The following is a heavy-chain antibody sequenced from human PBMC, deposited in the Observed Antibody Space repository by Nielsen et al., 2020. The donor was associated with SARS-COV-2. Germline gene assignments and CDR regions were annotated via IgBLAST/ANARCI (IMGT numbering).Heavy chain of an antibody. CDR2: TYYRSKWYN. CDR1: GDSVSSNSAA. Sequence: SQTLSLTCAISGDSVSSNSAAWNWIRQSPSRGLEWLGRTYYRSKWYNSYTVSVRSRIATNPDTSKNQFSLQLNSVTPEDTAVYYCARTQTGFIDYWGQGTLVTVSS. D-gene: IGHD3-9*01. V-gene: IGHV6-1*01. J-gene: IGHJ4*02. CDR3: ARTQTGFIDY.